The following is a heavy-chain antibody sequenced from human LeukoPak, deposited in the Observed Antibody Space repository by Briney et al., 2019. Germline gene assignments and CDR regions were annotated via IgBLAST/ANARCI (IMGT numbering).Heavy chain of an antibody. CDR1: GFTSSDYY. CDR2: ISYDGSNK. Sequence: GGSLRLSCAASGFTSSDYYMSWIRQAPGKGLEWVAVISYDGSNKYYADSVKGRFTLSRDNSKNTLYLQMNSLRAEDTAVYYCWLWDAAAGSLGYYGMDASGQRTTVTASS. D-gene: IGHD6-13*01. CDR3: WLWDAAAGSLGYYGMDA. V-gene: IGHV3-30*03. J-gene: IGHJ6*02.